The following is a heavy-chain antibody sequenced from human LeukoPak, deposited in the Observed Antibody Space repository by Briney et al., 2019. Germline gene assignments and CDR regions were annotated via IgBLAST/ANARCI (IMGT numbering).Heavy chain of an antibody. CDR2: IYYSGST. Sequence: SETLSLTCTVPGGSISSSSYYWGWIRQPPGKGLEWIGSIYYSGSTYYNPSLKSRVTISVDTSKNQFSLKLSSVTAADTAVYYCARQEAAYDYWGQGTLVTVSS. CDR3: ARQEAAYDY. D-gene: IGHD2-15*01. V-gene: IGHV4-39*01. J-gene: IGHJ4*02. CDR1: GGSISSSSYY.